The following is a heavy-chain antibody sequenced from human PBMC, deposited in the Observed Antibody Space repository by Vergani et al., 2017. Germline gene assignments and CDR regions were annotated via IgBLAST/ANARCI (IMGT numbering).Heavy chain of an antibody. V-gene: IGHV3-7*01. Sequence: EVQLVESGGGLVKPGGSLRLSCAASGFTFSSYSMNWVRQAPGKGLEWVANIKQDGSEKYYVDSVKGRFTISRDNAKNSLYLQMNSLRAEDTAVYYCARRISMDVWGQGTTVTVSS. CDR3: ARRISMDV. D-gene: IGHD1-14*01. J-gene: IGHJ6*02. CDR1: GFTFSSYS. CDR2: IKQDGSEK.